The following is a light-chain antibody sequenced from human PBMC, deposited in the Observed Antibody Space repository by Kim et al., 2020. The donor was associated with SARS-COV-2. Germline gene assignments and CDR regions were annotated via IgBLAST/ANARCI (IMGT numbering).Light chain of an antibody. CDR3: AAWDDSLSGVV. Sequence: GRRVTHSCSGNETNSGRNLGNWDPEPPGNAPKLPLFGNYGRPPGVPDRFSCSQVGHSVSPAIQGARAEDEADYYCAAWDDSLSGVVFGGGTQLTVL. V-gene: IGLV1-47*01. J-gene: IGLJ2*01. CDR2: GNY. CDR1: ETNSGRNL.